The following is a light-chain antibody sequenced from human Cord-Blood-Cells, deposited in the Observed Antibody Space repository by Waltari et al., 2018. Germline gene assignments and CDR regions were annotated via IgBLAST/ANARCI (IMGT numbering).Light chain of an antibody. Sequence: EIVMTQSPATLPVSPGERATLPCRASQSVSSNLAWYQQKPGQAPRLLIYGASTRATGIPARFSGSGSGTEFTLTISSLQSEDVGVYYCQQYNNWPRTFGQGTKVEIK. CDR1: QSVSSN. CDR2: GAS. J-gene: IGKJ1*01. V-gene: IGKV3-15*01. CDR3: QQYNNWPRT.